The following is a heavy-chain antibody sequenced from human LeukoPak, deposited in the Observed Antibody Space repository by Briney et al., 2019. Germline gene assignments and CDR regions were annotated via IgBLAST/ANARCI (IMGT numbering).Heavy chain of an antibody. V-gene: IGHV3-23*01. CDR3: AKTPPRASYCTGGVCYWDY. D-gene: IGHD2-8*02. J-gene: IGHJ4*02. CDR1: GFTFSSYA. Sequence: QAGGSLRLSCAASGFTFSSYAMSWVRQAPGKGLEWVSAISGSGGSTYYADSVKGRFTISRDSSKNTLYLQMNSLRAEDTAVYYCAKTPPRASYCTGGVCYWDYWGQGTLVTVSS. CDR2: ISGSGGST.